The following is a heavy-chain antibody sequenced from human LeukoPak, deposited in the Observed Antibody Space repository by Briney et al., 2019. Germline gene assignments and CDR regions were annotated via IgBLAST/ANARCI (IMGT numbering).Heavy chain of an antibody. CDR3: ARQGYCSSTSCYGGGYYYYGMDV. Sequence: SVKVSCKASGGTFSSYAISWVRQAPGQGLEWMGGIIPIFGTANYAQKFQGRVTITADESTSTAYMELSSLRSEDTAVYYYARQGYCSSTSCYGGGYYYYGMDVWGKGTTVTVSS. J-gene: IGHJ6*04. V-gene: IGHV1-69*01. CDR2: IIPIFGTA. D-gene: IGHD2-2*01. CDR1: GGTFSSYA.